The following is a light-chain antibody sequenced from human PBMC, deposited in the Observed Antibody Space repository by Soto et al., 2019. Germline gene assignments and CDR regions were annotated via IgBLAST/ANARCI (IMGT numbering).Light chain of an antibody. CDR3: QQYYGSPT. CDR1: QSVLYSPNNKNY. V-gene: IGKV4-1*01. CDR2: WAS. J-gene: IGKJ4*01. Sequence: DIVMTQSPDSLAVSLGERATINCKSSQSVLYSPNNKNYLAWYQQKPGQPPKLLIYWASTRESGVPDRFSGSGSGTDFPLTISSLQAEDVAVYYCQQYYGSPTFGGGTKVEIK.